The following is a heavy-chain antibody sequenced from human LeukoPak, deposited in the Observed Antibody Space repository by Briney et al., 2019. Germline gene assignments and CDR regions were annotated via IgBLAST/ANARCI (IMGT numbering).Heavy chain of an antibody. V-gene: IGHV3-30*19. CDR1: GFTFTSYG. Sequence: GGSLRLSCAASGFTFTSYGMHWVRQAPGKGLEWMAILSYDGSLKYYADSVKGRFTISRDNSKNTLYLQMNSLRVEDTAVYYCATSIERSTWGSHALDFWGQGTLVTVSS. CDR3: ATSIERSTWGSHALDF. CDR2: LSYDGSLK. D-gene: IGHD3-16*01. J-gene: IGHJ4*02.